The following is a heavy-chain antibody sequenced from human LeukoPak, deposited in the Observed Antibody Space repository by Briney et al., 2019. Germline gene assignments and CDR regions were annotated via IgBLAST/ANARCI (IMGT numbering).Heavy chain of an antibody. J-gene: IGHJ3*02. CDR1: GYSISSGYY. CDR3: ARGPYSYDSSGAFDI. D-gene: IGHD3-22*01. Sequence: SETLSLTCSVSGYSISSGYYWGWIRQPPGKGLEWIGRISSSGSTNYNPSLKSRVTISVDTSKNQFSLKLSSVTAADTAVYFCARGPYSYDSSGAFDIWGQGTMVTVSS. CDR2: ISSSGST. V-gene: IGHV4-38-2*02.